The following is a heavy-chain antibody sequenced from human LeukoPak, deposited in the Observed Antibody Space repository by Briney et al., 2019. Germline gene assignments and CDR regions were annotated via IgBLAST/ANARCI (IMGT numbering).Heavy chain of an antibody. CDR1: GFTFSSDS. Sequence: GGSLRLSCAASGFTFSSDSMHWVRQAPGEGLEWVSLISTSSVYIYYADSVKGRFTISRDNAKSSLYLQINSLRAEDTAVYYCARAVWDSSGYYYDYWGQGTLVTVSS. D-gene: IGHD3-22*01. V-gene: IGHV3-21*01. CDR2: ISTSSVYI. CDR3: ARAVWDSSGYYYDY. J-gene: IGHJ4*02.